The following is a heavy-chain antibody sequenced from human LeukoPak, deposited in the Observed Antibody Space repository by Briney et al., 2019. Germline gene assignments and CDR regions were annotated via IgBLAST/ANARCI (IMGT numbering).Heavy chain of an antibody. CDR1: GGSFSGYY. J-gene: IGHJ3*02. V-gene: IGHV4-34*01. CDR2: INHSGST. D-gene: IGHD3-16*02. Sequence: PSETLSLTCAVYGGSFSGYYWSWIRQPPGKGLEWIGEINHSGSTNYNPSLKSRVTISVDTSKNQFSLKLSSVTAADTAVYYCARHHLMNYDYVWGSYLRAFDIWGQGTMVTVSS. CDR3: ARHHLMNYDYVWGSYLRAFDI.